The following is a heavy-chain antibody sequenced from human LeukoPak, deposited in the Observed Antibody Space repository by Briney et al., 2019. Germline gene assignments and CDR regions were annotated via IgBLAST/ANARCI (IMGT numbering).Heavy chain of an antibody. CDR1: GGTFSSYA. CDR3: ARDPEHFDLYESSGQLDS. J-gene: IGHJ4*02. V-gene: IGHV1-69*13. D-gene: IGHD3-22*01. Sequence: ASVKVSCKASGGTFSSYAISWVRQAPGQGLEWMGGIIPIFGTANYAQKFQGRVTITADESTSTAYMELSSLRSEDTAVYYCARDPEHFDLYESSGQLDSWGQGTQVTVSS. CDR2: IIPIFGTA.